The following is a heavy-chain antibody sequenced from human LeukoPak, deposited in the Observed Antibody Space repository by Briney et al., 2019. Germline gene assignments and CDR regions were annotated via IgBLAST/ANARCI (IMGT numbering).Heavy chain of an antibody. CDR3: AREARGGSTYFDN. Sequence: SETLSLTCAVYGGSFSGYYWSWIRRPAGKGLEWIGRIYSSGTTNYNLSLKSRVTMSLDTSKTQFSLSLTSVTAADTAVYYCAREARGGSTYFDNWGQGTLVTVSS. D-gene: IGHD1-26*01. V-gene: IGHV4-4*07. J-gene: IGHJ4*02. CDR2: IYSSGTT. CDR1: GGSFSGYY.